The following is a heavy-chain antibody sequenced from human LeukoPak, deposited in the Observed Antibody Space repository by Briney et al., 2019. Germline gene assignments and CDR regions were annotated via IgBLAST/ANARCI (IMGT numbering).Heavy chain of an antibody. J-gene: IGHJ4*02. CDR3: ARGFWYCSGGSCYSAFFDY. V-gene: IGHV3-21*01. Sequence: GGSLRLSCAASGFTFSSYSMNWVRQAPGKGLEWVSSIISSSSYIYYADSVKGRFTISRDNAKNSLYLQMNSLRAEDTAVYYCARGFWYCSGGSCYSAFFDYWGQGTLVTVSS. CDR1: GFTFSSYS. CDR2: IISSSSYI. D-gene: IGHD2-15*01.